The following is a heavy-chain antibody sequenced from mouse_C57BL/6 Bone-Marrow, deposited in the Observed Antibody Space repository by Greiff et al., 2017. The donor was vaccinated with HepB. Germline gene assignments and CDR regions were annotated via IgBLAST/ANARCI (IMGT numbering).Heavy chain of an antibody. CDR2: IYPRSGNT. J-gene: IGHJ4*01. CDR3: ARDSSGPYYYAMDY. CDR1: GYTFTSYG. Sequence: VHLVESGAELARPGASVKLSCKASGYTFTSYGISWVKQRTGQGLEWIGEIYPRSGNTYYNEKFKGKATLTADKSSSTAYMELRSLTSEDSAVYFCARDSSGPYYYAMDYWGQGTSVTVSS. D-gene: IGHD3-2*02. V-gene: IGHV1-81*01.